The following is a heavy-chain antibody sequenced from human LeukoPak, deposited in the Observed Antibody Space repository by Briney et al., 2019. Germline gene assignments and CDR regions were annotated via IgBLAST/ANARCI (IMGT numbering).Heavy chain of an antibody. CDR1: GFTFSNYW. J-gene: IGHJ4*02. CDR2: INCDGSSR. D-gene: IGHD6-13*01. CDR3: ASASSHRIAAGGDY. V-gene: IGHV3-74*01. Sequence: GGSLRLSCAASGFTFSNYWMHWVRQAPGKGLVWVSRINCDGSSRNYADSVKGRFTISRDNAKNTLYLQMNSLRAEDTAVYYCASASSHRIAAGGDYWGQGTLVTVPS.